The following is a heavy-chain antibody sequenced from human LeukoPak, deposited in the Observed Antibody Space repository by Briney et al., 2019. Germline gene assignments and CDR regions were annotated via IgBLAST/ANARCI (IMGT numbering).Heavy chain of an antibody. CDR2: IYSDGIT. J-gene: IGHJ4*02. D-gene: IGHD3-9*01. CDR3: ARDFDTLTGSIFDY. Sequence: GGSLRLSCAASGFTVSSNYMSWVRQGPGKGLEWVSLIYSDGITYYADSVKGRFTISRDNSKSTLYLQMNSLRAEDTAVYYCARDFDTLTGSIFDYWGQGTLVTVSS. V-gene: IGHV3-53*01. CDR1: GFTVSSNY.